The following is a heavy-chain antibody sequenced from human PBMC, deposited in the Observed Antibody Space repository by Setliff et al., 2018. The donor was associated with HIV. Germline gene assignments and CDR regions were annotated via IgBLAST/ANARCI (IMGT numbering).Heavy chain of an antibody. CDR3: ARADGYYDRSGDYSPDYGVDF. CDR1: GYALSDYG. D-gene: IGHD3-22*01. J-gene: IGHJ6*02. Sequence: RASVKVSCKASGYALSDYGMCWVRQAPGQGLEWRGWINTHTANPTYAQGLTGRFVFSLDTSVKTAYLQINSLRPEDSAVYYGARADGYYDRSGDYSPDYGVDFWGQGTTVTVSS. CDR2: INTHTANP. V-gene: IGHV7-4-1*02.